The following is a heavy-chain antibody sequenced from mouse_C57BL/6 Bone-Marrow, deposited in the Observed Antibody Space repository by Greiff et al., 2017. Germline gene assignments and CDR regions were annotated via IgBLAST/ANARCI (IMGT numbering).Heavy chain of an antibody. J-gene: IGHJ4*01. D-gene: IGHD2-4*01. CDR2: IDPANGNT. Sequence: EVKLVESVAELVRPGASVKLSCTASGFNIKNTYMHWVKQRPEQGLEWIGRIDPANGNTKYAPKFQGKATITADTSSNTAYLQLSSLTSEDTAIYYCARSRYDYYYAMDYWGQGTSVTVSS. CDR1: GFNIKNTY. V-gene: IGHV14-3*01. CDR3: ARSRYDYYYAMDY.